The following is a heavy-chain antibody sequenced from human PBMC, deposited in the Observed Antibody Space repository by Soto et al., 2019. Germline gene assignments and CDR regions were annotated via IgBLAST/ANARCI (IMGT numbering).Heavy chain of an antibody. CDR1: GGSFSGYY. J-gene: IGHJ2*01. CDR2: INDRGSI. V-gene: IGHV4-34*01. Sequence: QVQLQQWGAGPLRPLETLSLTCGVSGGSFSGYYWAWIRQSPGKGLEWIGEINDRGSINYNPCLKSRVSISVDTSKTHYSLNLWSVTAADTAVYYCARESHDILTGPPWVWYFDLWGRGTLVTVSS. CDR3: ARESHDILTGPPWVWYFDL. D-gene: IGHD3-9*01.